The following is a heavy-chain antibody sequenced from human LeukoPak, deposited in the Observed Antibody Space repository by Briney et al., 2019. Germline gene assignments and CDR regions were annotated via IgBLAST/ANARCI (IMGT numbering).Heavy chain of an antibody. CDR1: GGSFSGYY. Sequence: KPSETLSLTCAVYGGSFSGYYWSWIRRPPGKGLEWIGEINHSGSTNYNPSLKSRVTISVDTSKNQFSLKLSSVTAADTAVYYCARGVLVATYFDYWGQGTLVTVSS. D-gene: IGHD5-12*01. J-gene: IGHJ4*02. CDR2: INHSGST. V-gene: IGHV4-34*01. CDR3: ARGVLVATYFDY.